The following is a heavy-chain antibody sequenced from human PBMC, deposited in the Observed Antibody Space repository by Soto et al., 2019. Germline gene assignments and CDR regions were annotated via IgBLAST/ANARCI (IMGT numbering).Heavy chain of an antibody. Sequence: GGSLRLSCAASGFTFSSYAMSWIRRAPGKGLEWISTISGSGGNTYYTDSVKGRLTISRDNSKNTMYLQMHSLRAEDTAVYSCAKTGSGWYYFDYWGQGTLATVS. J-gene: IGHJ4*02. CDR3: AKTGSGWYYFDY. V-gene: IGHV3-23*01. CDR2: ISGSGGNT. CDR1: GFTFSSYA. D-gene: IGHD6-19*01.